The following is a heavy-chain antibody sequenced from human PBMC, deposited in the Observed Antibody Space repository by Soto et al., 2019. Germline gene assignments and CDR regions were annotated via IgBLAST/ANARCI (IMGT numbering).Heavy chain of an antibody. CDR1: GGSITSSNW. CDR2: IYHSGTA. Sequence: QVQLQESGPGLVKPSGTLTLTCAVSGGSITSSNWWRWVRQPPGKGLEWIGEIYHSGTANYNPPLKSRVTISVDKSKTQFSLKLPSVTAADTAVYYCARDLPLYSSGLAGGNWFEPWGQGTLVTVSS. V-gene: IGHV4-4*02. D-gene: IGHD6-25*01. J-gene: IGHJ5*02. CDR3: ARDLPLYSSGLAGGNWFEP.